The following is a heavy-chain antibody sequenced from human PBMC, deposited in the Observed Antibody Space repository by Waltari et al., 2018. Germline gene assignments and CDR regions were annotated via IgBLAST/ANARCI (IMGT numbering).Heavy chain of an antibody. Sequence: QVQLQESGPGLVEPSQTLSLTCPVSGGSITNSNDYWSWVRRPAGKGLEWIGHIYARGSESTDYNPSLASRVTISLGLSEGEFSLKMTSVTAADTGVYYCANSYYLHTFHIWGQGTAVTVSS. D-gene: IGHD3-22*01. J-gene: IGHJ3*02. CDR2: IYARGSEST. CDR3: ANSYYLHTFHI. V-gene: IGHV4-61*09. CDR1: GGSITNSNDY.